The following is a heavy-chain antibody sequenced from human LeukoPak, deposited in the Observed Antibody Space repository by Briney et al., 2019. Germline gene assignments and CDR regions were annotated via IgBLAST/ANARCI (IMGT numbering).Heavy chain of an antibody. V-gene: IGHV3-23*01. CDR3: AKGMATGKQYYSYYYGMDV. D-gene: IGHD5-24*01. J-gene: IGHJ6*02. Sequence: GGSLRLSCAASGLTFSSYAMSWVRQAPGKGLEWVSAISGSGGSTYYADSVKGRFTISRDNSKNTLYLQMNSLRAEDTAVYYCAKGMATGKQYYSYYYGMDVWGQGTTVTVSS. CDR2: ISGSGGST. CDR1: GLTFSSYA.